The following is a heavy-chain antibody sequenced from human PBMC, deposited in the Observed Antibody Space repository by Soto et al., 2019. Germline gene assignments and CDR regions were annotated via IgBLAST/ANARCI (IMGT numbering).Heavy chain of an antibody. CDR3: AKDVSEPKYSYGFVYGMDV. Sequence: EVQLLESGGGLVQPGGSLRLSCAASGFTFSSYAMSWVRQAPGKGLEWVSAISGSGGSTYYADSVKGRFTISRDNSKNPLYLQMNSLRAEDTAVYYCAKDVSEPKYSYGFVYGMDVWGQGTTVTVSS. V-gene: IGHV3-23*01. CDR1: GFTFSSYA. D-gene: IGHD5-18*01. CDR2: ISGSGGST. J-gene: IGHJ6*02.